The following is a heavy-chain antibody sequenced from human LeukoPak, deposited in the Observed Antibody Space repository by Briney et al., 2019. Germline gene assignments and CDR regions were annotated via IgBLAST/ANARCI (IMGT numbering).Heavy chain of an antibody. CDR1: GFSHAW. CDR2: IKSKADGGTT. V-gene: IGHV3-15*01. CDR3: TTDREGGMDV. Sequence: GGSLRLSCAASGFSHAWMSWVRQTPGKGPEWVGRIKSKADGGTTDYVAPVKGRFTISRDDSKNTLYLQMNSLKTEDTAVYYCTTDREGGMDVWGQGTTVTVSS. J-gene: IGHJ6*02.